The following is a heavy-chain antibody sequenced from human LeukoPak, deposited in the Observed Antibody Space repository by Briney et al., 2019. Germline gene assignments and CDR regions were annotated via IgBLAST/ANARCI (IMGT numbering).Heavy chain of an antibody. CDR1: GFSLSTSGVG. CDR2: IYWDDDK. Sequence: SGPTLVNPTQTLTLTCSFSGFSLSTSGVGVGWIRQPPGKALEWLALIYWDDDKRYSPSLKSRLTITKDTSKNQVVLTMTNMDPGDTATYYCAHSRVVPAVNTWFDPWGQGTLVTVPS. D-gene: IGHD2-2*01. V-gene: IGHV2-5*02. J-gene: IGHJ5*02. CDR3: AHSRVVPAVNTWFDP.